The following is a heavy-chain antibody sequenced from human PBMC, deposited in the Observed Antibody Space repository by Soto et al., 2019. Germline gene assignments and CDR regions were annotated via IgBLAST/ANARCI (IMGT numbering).Heavy chain of an antibody. J-gene: IGHJ6*02. CDR3: ARDYYGMDV. Sequence: ASETLSLTCTVSGGSISRGGYSWTWIRQSPGKGLEWIGYTYQSGSAYYNPSLKSRVTISVDRSKNQFSLNLTSVTAADTAVYYCARDYYGMDVWGQGTTVTVSS. V-gene: IGHV4-30-2*06. CDR2: TYQSGSA. CDR1: GGSISRGGYS.